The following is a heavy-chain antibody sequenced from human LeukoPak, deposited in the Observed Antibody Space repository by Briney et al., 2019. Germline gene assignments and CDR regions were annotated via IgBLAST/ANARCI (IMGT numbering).Heavy chain of an antibody. CDR2: IYHSGST. D-gene: IGHD6-13*01. CDR1: GGSISSSNW. V-gene: IGHV4-4*02. J-gene: IGHJ5*02. CDR3: ARHVCPRGGSSSWFCWFDP. Sequence: PSETLSLTCAVSGGSISSSNWWSWVRQPPGKGLEWIGEIYHSGSTNYNPSLKSRVTISVDKSKNQFSLKLSSVTAADTAVYYCARHVCPRGGSSSWFCWFDPWGQGTLVTVSS.